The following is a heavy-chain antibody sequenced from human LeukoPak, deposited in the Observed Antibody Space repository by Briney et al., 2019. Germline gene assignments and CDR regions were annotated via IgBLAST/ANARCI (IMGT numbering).Heavy chain of an antibody. CDR2: ISDSAYYT. Sequence: GGSLRLSCAASGFTVSSNYMSWVRQAPGKGLEWVSAISDSAYYTFYGDSVKGRFTISRDNSKNTLYLQLNTLTAEDTAVYYCVKCCSTSSFAFDIWGQGTMVTVSS. CDR1: GFTVSSNY. J-gene: IGHJ3*02. V-gene: IGHV3-23*01. D-gene: IGHD2-2*01. CDR3: VKCCSTSSFAFDI.